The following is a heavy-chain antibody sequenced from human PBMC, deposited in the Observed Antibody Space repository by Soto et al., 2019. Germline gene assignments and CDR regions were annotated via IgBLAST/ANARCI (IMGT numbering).Heavy chain of an antibody. CDR2: IYYSGST. J-gene: IGHJ4*02. V-gene: IGHV4-30-4*01. Sequence: PSETLSLTCTVSGGSISSGDYYWSWIRQPPGKGLEWIGYIYYSGSTYYNPSLKSRVTISVDTSKNQFSLKLSSVTAADTAVYYCARVSLLAVTVHYFDYWGQGTLVTVSS. CDR1: GGSISSGDYY. D-gene: IGHD2-21*02. CDR3: ARVSLLAVTVHYFDY.